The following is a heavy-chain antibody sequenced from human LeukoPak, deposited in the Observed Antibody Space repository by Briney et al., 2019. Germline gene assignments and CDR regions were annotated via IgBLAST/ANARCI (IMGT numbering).Heavy chain of an antibody. Sequence: ASVKVSCKASGYTFTSYGISWVRQAPGQGLEWMGWISAYNGNTNYAQKLQGRVTMTTDTSTSTAYMELRSLRSDDTAVYYCARDKSDWNDGGFDYWGQGTLVTVSS. CDR3: ARDKSDWNDGGFDY. V-gene: IGHV1-18*01. CDR1: GYTFTSYG. J-gene: IGHJ4*02. CDR2: ISAYNGNT. D-gene: IGHD1-1*01.